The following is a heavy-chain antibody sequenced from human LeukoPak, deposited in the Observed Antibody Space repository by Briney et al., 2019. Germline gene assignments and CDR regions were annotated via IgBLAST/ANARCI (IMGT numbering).Heavy chain of an antibody. V-gene: IGHV3-33*01. CDR1: GFTFSSYG. CDR2: MWYDGSNK. J-gene: IGHJ4*02. D-gene: IGHD3-3*02. CDR3: ARGALGFDY. Sequence: GGSLRLSCAASGFTFSSYGMQWVRQAPGKGLEWVAVMWYDGSNKYYADSVKGRFTISRDNSKSTLYLQMNSLRAEDTAVYYCARGALGFDYWGQGTLVTVSS.